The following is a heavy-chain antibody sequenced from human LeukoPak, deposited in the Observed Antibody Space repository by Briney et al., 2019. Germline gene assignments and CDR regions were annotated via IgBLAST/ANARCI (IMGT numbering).Heavy chain of an antibody. Sequence: PGGSLILSCGASGIIFKDAWMNWVRLAPGKGLEWVGRIKNKADGGTTDYAAPVRGRFIISRDDSKNRLYLKMNSLKTEDTAVYFCTTSGNPFQYWGQGTLVIVSS. CDR2: IKNKADGGTT. CDR3: TTSGNPFQY. V-gene: IGHV3-15*01. D-gene: IGHD3-10*01. CDR1: GIIFKDAW. J-gene: IGHJ4*02.